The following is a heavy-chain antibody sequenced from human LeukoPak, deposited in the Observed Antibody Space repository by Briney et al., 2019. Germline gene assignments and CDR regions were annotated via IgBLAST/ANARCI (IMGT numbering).Heavy chain of an antibody. D-gene: IGHD3-3*01. CDR2: IYPGESDT. CDR1: GYSFTSYW. J-gene: IGHJ4*02. Sequence: GESLQISCKGSGYSFTSYWIGWVRQMPGKGLEWMGIIYPGESDTRYSPSFQGQVTISADKSISTAYLQWSSLKASDTAMYYCARVGEEWRYLGTYCDQGTLVTASS. CDR3: ARVGEEWRYLGTY. V-gene: IGHV5-51*01.